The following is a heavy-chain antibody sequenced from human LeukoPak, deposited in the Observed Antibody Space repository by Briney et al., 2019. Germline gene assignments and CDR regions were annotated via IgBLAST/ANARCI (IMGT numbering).Heavy chain of an antibody. CDR1: GFTFSSYG. D-gene: IGHD5-12*01. CDR2: ISYDGSNK. J-gene: IGHJ3*02. Sequence: PGGSLRLSCAASGFTFSSYGMHWVRQAPGKGLEWVAVISYDGSNKYYADSVKGRFTIFRDNSKNTLYLQMNSLRAEDTAVYYCAKGLMVATPAPSVVDIVATIMNAFDIWGQGTMVTVSS. V-gene: IGHV3-30*18. CDR3: AKGLMVATPAPSVVDIVATIMNAFDI.